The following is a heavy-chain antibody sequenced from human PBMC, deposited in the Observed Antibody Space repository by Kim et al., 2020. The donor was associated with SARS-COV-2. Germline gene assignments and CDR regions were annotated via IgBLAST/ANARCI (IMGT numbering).Heavy chain of an antibody. V-gene: IGHV4-61*08. CDR1: GDSGSSGDYY. CDR3: ARELSTWPNWFDP. Sequence: GDSGSSGDYYWSWIRQTPGKGLEWIGYIYYSGSTNYNPSLKGRVTKSLDRSKTQFSLNLTSVTAADTAVYYCARELSTWPNWFDPWGQGTLAT. CDR2: IYYSGST. J-gene: IGHJ5*02.